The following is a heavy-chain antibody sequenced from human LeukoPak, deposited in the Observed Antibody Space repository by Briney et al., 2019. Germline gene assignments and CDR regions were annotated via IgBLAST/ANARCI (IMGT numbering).Heavy chain of an antibody. CDR3: ARGGSYLSAFDT. V-gene: IGHV3-53*01. CDR1: GFTVSSNY. CDR2: IYSGGST. J-gene: IGHJ3*02. Sequence: GGSLRLSCAASGFTVSSNYMSWVRQAPGKGLEWVSIIYSGGSTFYTDSVKGRFTISRDNSKNTLYLQMNSLRAEDTAVCYCARGGSYLSAFDTWGQGTMVTVSS. D-gene: IGHD1-26*01.